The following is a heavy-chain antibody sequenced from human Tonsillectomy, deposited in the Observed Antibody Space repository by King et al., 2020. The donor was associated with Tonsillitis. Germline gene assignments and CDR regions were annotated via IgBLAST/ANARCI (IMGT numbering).Heavy chain of an antibody. CDR2: ISSSSIYI. J-gene: IGHJ4*02. CDR1: GFTFSSYT. V-gene: IGHV3-21*01. D-gene: IGHD6-19*01. Sequence: EVQLVESGGGLVKPGGSLRLSCAASGFTFSSYTMNWVRQAPGKGLEWVSSISSSSIYIYYADSVKGRFTISRDNAKNSLFLQINSLRAEDTAVYYCARDSGIAVAGRGYFDYWGQGTLVTVSS. CDR3: ARDSGIAVAGRGYFDY.